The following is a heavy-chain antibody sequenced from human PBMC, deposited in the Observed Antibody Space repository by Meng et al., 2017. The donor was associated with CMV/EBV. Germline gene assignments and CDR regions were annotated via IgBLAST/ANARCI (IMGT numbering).Heavy chain of an antibody. D-gene: IGHD6-19*01. CDR3: AKDIGYSSGWSLDY. V-gene: IGHV3-43*01. CDR2: IRWDGGST. Sequence: GGSLRLSCAASGFTFDDYTMHWVRQAPGRGLEWVSLIRWDGGSTYYADSVKGRFTIFRDNSKNSLYLQMNSLRTEDTALYYCAKDIGYSSGWSLDYWGQGTLVTVSS. CDR1: GFTFDDYT. J-gene: IGHJ4*02.